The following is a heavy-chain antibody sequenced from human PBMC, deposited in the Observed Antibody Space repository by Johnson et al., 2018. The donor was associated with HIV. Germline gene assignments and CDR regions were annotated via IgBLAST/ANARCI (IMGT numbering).Heavy chain of an antibody. CDR2: ISYDGSNK. D-gene: IGHD1-26*01. CDR3: ARELYAILGAFDI. CDR1: GFTFSSYA. Sequence: QVQLVESGGGLAKPAWSPRLSCAASGFTFSSYAMHWVRQAPGKGLEWVAVISYDGSNKYYADSVKGRFTISRDNAKNSLYLQMNSLRAEDTALYYCARELYAILGAFDIWGQGTMVTVSS. V-gene: IGHV3-30-3*01. J-gene: IGHJ3*02.